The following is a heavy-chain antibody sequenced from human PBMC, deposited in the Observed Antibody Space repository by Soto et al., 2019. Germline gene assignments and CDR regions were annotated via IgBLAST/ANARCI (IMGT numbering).Heavy chain of an antibody. Sequence: LSLTCTVSGGSISSGGYYWSWIRQHPGKGLEWIGYIYYSGSTYYNPSLKSRVTISVDTSKNQFSLKLSSVTAADTAVYYCARVRYYYGSGSYYNVWLDYWGQGTLVTVSS. V-gene: IGHV4-31*03. D-gene: IGHD3-10*01. CDR3: ARVRYYYGSGSYYNVWLDY. J-gene: IGHJ4*02. CDR2: IYYSGST. CDR1: GGSISSGGYY.